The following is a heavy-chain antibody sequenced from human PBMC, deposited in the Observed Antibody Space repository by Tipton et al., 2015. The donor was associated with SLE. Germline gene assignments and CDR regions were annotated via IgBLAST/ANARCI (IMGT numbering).Heavy chain of an antibody. V-gene: IGHV4-59*12. CDR3: ARDGPDSSGYSWYFDY. Sequence: TLSLTCAVYGGSFSGYYWSWIRQPPGKGLEWIGYIYYSGSTNYNPSLKSRVTISVDTSKTQFSLKLSSVTAADTAVYYWARDGPDSSGYSWYFDYWGQGTLVTVSS. D-gene: IGHD3-22*01. J-gene: IGHJ4*02. CDR1: GGSFSGYY. CDR2: IYYSGST.